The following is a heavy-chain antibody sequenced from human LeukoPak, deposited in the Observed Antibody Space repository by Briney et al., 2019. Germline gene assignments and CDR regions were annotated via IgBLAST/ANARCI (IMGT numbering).Heavy chain of an antibody. D-gene: IGHD2-21*02. Sequence: PGGSLRLSCVASGFTFTTHNMNWVRQAPGKGLEWVSYISGSGDAIFYADSVQGRFTISGDNAKNSLYLQMNSLRAEDTAVYYCAGYMTLPAFDIWGQGTMVTVSS. J-gene: IGHJ3*02. CDR1: GFTFTTHN. V-gene: IGHV3-48*04. CDR3: AGYMTLPAFDI. CDR2: ISGSGDAI.